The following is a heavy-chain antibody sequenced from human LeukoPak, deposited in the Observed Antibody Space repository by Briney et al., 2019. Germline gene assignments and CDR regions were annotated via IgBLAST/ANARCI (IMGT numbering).Heavy chain of an antibody. CDR3: ARSMVRGVIALYDY. CDR1: GYAFTGYY. V-gene: IGHV1-2*02. D-gene: IGHD3-10*01. CDR2: INSNSGGT. Sequence: ASVKVSCKASGYAFTGYYMHWVRQAPGQGLEWMGWINSNSGGTNYAQRFQGRVTMTRDTSISTAYMELSRLRSDDTAVYYCARSMVRGVIALYDYWGQGTLVTVSS. J-gene: IGHJ4*02.